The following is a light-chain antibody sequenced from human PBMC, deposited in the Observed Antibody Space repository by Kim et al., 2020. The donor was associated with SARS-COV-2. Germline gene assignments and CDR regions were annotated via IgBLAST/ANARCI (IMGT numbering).Light chain of an antibody. CDR1: SGDVGGFHS. Sequence: QSALTQPPSASGSPGQSVTISCTGSSGDVGGFHSVSWYQRRPGKAPKLIIFDVNKRPSGVPARFSGSKSGNTAALTVSELQADDEGDYYCSSFASTNTLLFGGGTKLTVL. CDR2: DVN. J-gene: IGLJ3*02. CDR3: SSFASTNTLL. V-gene: IGLV2-8*01.